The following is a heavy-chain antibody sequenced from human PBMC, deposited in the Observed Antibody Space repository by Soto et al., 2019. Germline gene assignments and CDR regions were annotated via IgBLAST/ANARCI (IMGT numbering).Heavy chain of an antibody. CDR2: ISGSGNKT. CDR1: GFTFSTYA. V-gene: IGHV3-23*01. CDR3: VRGVRLHFDL. Sequence: GGSLRLSCGVSGFTFSTYAMSWVRQAPGKGLEWVSAISGSGNKTFYADSVKGRFTISRDNSKNTLHLHMSSLRVEDTAVYYCVRGVRLHFDLWGQGTLVTVSS. J-gene: IGHJ4*02.